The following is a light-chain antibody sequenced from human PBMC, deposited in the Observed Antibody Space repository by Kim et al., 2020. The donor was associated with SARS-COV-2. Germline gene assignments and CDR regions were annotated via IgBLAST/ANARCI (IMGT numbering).Light chain of an antibody. CDR2: GAS. J-gene: IGKJ2*01. Sequence: EIVLTQSPGTLSLSPGERATLSCRASQSVSSGYLAWYQQKPGQAPRLLIYGASSRATDIPDRFSGSGSGTDFTLTISRLEPEDFAVYYCQQYSSSPRTFGQGTKLEIK. CDR3: QQYSSSPRT. V-gene: IGKV3-20*01. CDR1: QSVSSGY.